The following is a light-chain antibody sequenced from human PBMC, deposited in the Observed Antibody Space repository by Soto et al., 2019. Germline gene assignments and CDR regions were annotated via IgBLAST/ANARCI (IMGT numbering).Light chain of an antibody. CDR3: QSYDIARWT. Sequence: DIQMTQSPSSLSASIGDRVTITCRASQGIDKYVAWYQHKPGQVPKVLIYAASSLQSGVPSRFRGSGSGTDFTLTISRLQPEDVATYFCQSYDIARWTFGQGTQVEIK. J-gene: IGKJ1*01. CDR2: AAS. V-gene: IGKV1-27*01. CDR1: QGIDKY.